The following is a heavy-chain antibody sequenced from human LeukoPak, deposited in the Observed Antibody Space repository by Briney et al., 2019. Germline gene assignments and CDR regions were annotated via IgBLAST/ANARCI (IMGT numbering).Heavy chain of an antibody. CDR3: ARGAYSSGWAYFDH. CDR1: GFTFSSYS. J-gene: IGHJ4*02. Sequence: GGSLRLSCAASGFTFSSYSMNWVRQAPGKGLEWVSSISSSSSYIYYADSVKGRFTISRDNAKNSLYLQMNSLRAEDTAVYYCARGAYSSGWAYFDHWGQGTLVTVSS. V-gene: IGHV3-21*01. CDR2: ISSSSSYI. D-gene: IGHD6-19*01.